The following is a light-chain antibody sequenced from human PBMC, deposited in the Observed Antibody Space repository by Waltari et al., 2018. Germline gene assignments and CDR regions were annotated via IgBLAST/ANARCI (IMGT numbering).Light chain of an antibody. CDR3: QQNHNNPLT. Sequence: DTQMTQSPSSLSASVGDRVTITCRASQDINNYLTWYQQKPGKAPTLLIYMASTLQSGVPSRFSGSGFGTDCTLTIRGLQPEDLATYYCQQNHNNPLTFGGGTKVEIK. CDR1: QDINNY. CDR2: MAS. V-gene: IGKV1-16*01. J-gene: IGKJ4*01.